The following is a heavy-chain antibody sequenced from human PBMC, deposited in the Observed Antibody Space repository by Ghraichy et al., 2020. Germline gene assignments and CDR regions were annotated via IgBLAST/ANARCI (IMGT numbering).Heavy chain of an antibody. CDR1: GFTFSNYA. CDR3: ARDPYGDYYFDF. Sequence: GESLNISCATSGFTFSNYAMSWVRQTPEKGLQWVSSIDGSGGNSFYADSVKGRFTISRDNSKNTLYLQMNSLRAEDTAVYYCARDPYGDYYFDFWGQGTLVTVSS. D-gene: IGHD4-17*01. J-gene: IGHJ4*02. CDR2: IDGSGGNS. V-gene: IGHV3-23*01.